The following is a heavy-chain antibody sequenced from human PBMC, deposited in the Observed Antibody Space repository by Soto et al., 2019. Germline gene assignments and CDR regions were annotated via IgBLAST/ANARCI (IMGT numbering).Heavy chain of an antibody. V-gene: IGHV4-34*01. CDR2: INHSGNT. J-gene: IGHJ5*02. CDR1: GASLSDNY. Sequence: SETLSLTCAVYGASLSDNYCNWLRQPPGKGLEWIGEINHSGNTNYNPSLRSRVTISIDTSKNQLSLNLRSVSAADTAVYYCARAASPYFDLLSAFHPWGQGTLVTV. D-gene: IGHD3-9*01. CDR3: ARAASPYFDLLSAFHP.